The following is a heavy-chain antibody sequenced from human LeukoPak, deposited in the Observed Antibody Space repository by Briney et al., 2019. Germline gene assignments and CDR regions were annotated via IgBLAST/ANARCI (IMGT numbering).Heavy chain of an antibody. CDR2: IYYSGST. CDR1: GGSISSSSYY. J-gene: IGHJ4*02. Sequence: SETLSLTCTVSGGSISSSSYYWGWIRQPPGKGLEWIGYIYYSGSTYYNPSLKSRVTISVDTSKNQFSLKLSSVTAADTAVYYCARVIRSSGWYMGNYFDYWGQGTLVTVSS. D-gene: IGHD6-19*01. V-gene: IGHV4-30-4*08. CDR3: ARVIRSSGWYMGNYFDY.